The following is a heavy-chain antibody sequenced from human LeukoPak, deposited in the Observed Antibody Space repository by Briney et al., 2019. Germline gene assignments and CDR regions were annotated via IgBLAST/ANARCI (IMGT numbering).Heavy chain of an antibody. Sequence: SVKVSCKASGFTFTSSAVQWVRQARGQRLEWIGWIVVGSGNTNYAQKFQERVTITRDMSTSTAYMELSSLRSEDTAVYYYAADGNSSSFDYWGQGTLVTVSS. V-gene: IGHV1-58*01. D-gene: IGHD6-6*01. CDR1: GFTFTSSA. CDR2: IVVGSGNT. J-gene: IGHJ4*02. CDR3: AADGNSSSFDY.